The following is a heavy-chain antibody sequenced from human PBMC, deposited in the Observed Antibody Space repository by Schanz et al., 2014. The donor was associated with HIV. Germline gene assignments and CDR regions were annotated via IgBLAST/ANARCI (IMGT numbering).Heavy chain of an antibody. CDR3: ARGARLTGDDGYFHY. Sequence: QVQLVQSGAEVKKPGASVRVSCKTSGYTFTSNGISWVRQAPGQGLEWMGWISPSNGNTNYAQKFQGRVTMTTDTSTSKAYMDLRSVGSDDTAVYYCARGARLTGDDGYFHYWGQGTLVTVSS. CDR2: ISPSNGNT. V-gene: IGHV1-18*01. J-gene: IGHJ4*02. D-gene: IGHD7-27*01. CDR1: GYTFTSNG.